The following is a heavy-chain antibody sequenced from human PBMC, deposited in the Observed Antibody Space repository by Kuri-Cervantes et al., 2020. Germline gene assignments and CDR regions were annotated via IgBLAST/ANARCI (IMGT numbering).Heavy chain of an antibody. Sequence: SETLSLTCAVYGGSFSGYSWSWIRQPPGKGLEWIGEANHTGSANYNPSLKSRVTISVDTSKNQFSLKLSSVTAADTAVYYCARVSASDSSGYYYYYYYYYMDVWGKGTTVTVSS. CDR1: GGSFSGYS. V-gene: IGHV4-34*01. D-gene: IGHD3-22*01. CDR3: ARVSASDSSGYYYYYYYYYMDV. CDR2: ANHTGSA. J-gene: IGHJ6*03.